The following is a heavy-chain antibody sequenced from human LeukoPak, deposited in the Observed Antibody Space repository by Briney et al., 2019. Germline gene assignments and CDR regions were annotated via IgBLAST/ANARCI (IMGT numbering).Heavy chain of an antibody. CDR2: IYTSGST. CDR1: GGSISSGSYY. J-gene: IGHJ4*02. CDR3: AREEWELFDY. D-gene: IGHD1-26*01. V-gene: IGHV4-61*02. Sequence: SVTLSLTCTVSGGSISSGSYYWSWIRQPAGKGLEWIGRIYTSGSTNYNPSLKSRVTISVDTSKNQFSLKLSSVTAADTAVYYCAREEWELFDYWGQGTLVTVSS.